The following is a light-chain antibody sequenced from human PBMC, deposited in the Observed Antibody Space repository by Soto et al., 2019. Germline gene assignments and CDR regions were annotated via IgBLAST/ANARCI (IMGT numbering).Light chain of an antibody. J-gene: IGKJ2*01. Sequence: DIQMTQSPSSLSASVGDRVTITCRASQSISSYLNWFQLKPGKAPKLLIYAASTLQSGVPSRFSSSGSGTDFTLTISSLQPEDFATYYCQQSYSTPYTFGQGTKLEIK. CDR1: QSISSY. V-gene: IGKV1-39*01. CDR2: AAS. CDR3: QQSYSTPYT.